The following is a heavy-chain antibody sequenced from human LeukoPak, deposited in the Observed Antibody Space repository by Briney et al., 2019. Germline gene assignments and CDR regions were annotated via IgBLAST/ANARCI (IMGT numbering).Heavy chain of an antibody. CDR1: GFTVSSNY. D-gene: IGHD5-24*01. V-gene: IGHV3-53*01. Sequence: GGSLRLSCAASGFTVSSNYMNWVRQAPGKGLERVSVIYGGGNIYYADSVKGRFTISRDNSKNTLYLQMNSLRAEDTAVYYCARGAGYNYPYYFDYWGQGTLVTVSS. CDR3: ARGAGYNYPYYFDY. CDR2: IYGGGNI. J-gene: IGHJ4*02.